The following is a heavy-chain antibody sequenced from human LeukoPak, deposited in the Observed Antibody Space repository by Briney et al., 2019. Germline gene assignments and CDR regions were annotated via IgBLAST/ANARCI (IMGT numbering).Heavy chain of an antibody. CDR2: VYYNGIT. Sequence: SETLSLTCTVSGGSIGSYYWSWIRQPPGKGLEWIGYVYYNGITNYNPSLESRVTISVDTSKIQFSLRLTSVTAADTAVYYCARDWRGVPGTARYYYFGMDVWGQGATVTVSS. CDR3: ARDWRGVPGTARYYYFGMDV. CDR1: GGSIGSYY. D-gene: IGHD6-13*01. J-gene: IGHJ6*02. V-gene: IGHV4-59*01.